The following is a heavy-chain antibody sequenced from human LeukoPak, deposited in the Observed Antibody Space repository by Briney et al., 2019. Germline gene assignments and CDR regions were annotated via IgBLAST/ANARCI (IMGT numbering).Heavy chain of an antibody. Sequence: PSETLSLTCTVSGGSISSSSYYWGWIRQAPGKGLEWVSAISGSGGSTYYADSVKGRFTISRDNSKNTLYLQMNSLRAEDTAVYYCANFLEQLWLYPFDYWGQGTLVTVSS. CDR2: ISGSGGST. CDR3: ANFLEQLWLYPFDY. J-gene: IGHJ4*02. D-gene: IGHD5-18*01. V-gene: IGHV3-23*01. CDR1: GGSISSSSYY.